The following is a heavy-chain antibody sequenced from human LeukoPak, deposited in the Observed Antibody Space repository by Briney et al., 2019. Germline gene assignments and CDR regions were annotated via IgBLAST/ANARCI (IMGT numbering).Heavy chain of an antibody. Sequence: ASVKVSCKASGYTFTGYYMHWVRQAPGQGLEWMGWISPKRGDTNYAQKFQGKVTMTRDTSISTVYMEMSRLRSDDTAVYYCARGNYDEYLDYWGQRTLVTVSS. CDR1: GYTFTGYY. CDR2: ISPKRGDT. J-gene: IGHJ4*02. D-gene: IGHD3-22*01. CDR3: ARGNYDEYLDY. V-gene: IGHV1-2*02.